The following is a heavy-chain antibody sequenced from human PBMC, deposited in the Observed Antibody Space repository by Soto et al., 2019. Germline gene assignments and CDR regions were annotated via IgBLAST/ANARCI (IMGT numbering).Heavy chain of an antibody. CDR3: ARGALKRRIPAAMAYYYYGMDV. J-gene: IGHJ6*02. CDR2: INHSGST. CDR1: GGSFSGYY. D-gene: IGHD2-2*01. V-gene: IGHV4-34*01. Sequence: PSETLSLTCAVSGGSFSGYYWSWIRQPPGKGLEWIGEINHSGSTNYNPYLKSRVTISVGTSKNQFSLKLSSVTAADTAVYYCARGALKRRIPAAMAYYYYGMDVWGQGTTVTVSS.